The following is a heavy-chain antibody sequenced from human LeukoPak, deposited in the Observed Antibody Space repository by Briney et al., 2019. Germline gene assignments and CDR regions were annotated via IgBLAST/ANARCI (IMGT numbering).Heavy chain of an antibody. Sequence: GGSLRLSCAASGFTFSSYAMSWVRQAPGKGLEWVSAISGSGGSTYYADTVKGRFTISRDNSKNTLYLQMNSLRAEDTAVYYCAKLIWGATTAFDYWGQGTLVTVSS. CDR1: GFTFSSYA. CDR3: AKLIWGATTAFDY. V-gene: IGHV3-23*01. CDR2: ISGSGGST. J-gene: IGHJ4*02. D-gene: IGHD1-26*01.